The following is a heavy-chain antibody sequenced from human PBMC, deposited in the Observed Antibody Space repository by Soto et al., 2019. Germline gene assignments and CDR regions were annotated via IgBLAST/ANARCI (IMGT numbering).Heavy chain of an antibody. CDR2: IGTAGDT. CDR1: GFTFSSYD. CDR3: ARGALQSDIVVVPGLVPWFDP. D-gene: IGHD2-2*01. V-gene: IGHV3-13*01. Sequence: GGSLRLSCAASGFTFSSYDMHWVRQATGKGLEWVSAIGTAGDTYYPGSVKGRFTISRENAKNSLYLQMNSLRAGDTAVYYCARGALQSDIVVVPGLVPWFDPWGQGTLVTVSS. J-gene: IGHJ5*02.